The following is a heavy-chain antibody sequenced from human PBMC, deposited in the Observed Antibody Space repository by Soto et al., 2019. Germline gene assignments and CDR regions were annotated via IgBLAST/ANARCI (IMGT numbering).Heavy chain of an antibody. D-gene: IGHD6-19*01. CDR2: IYPDESDT. J-gene: IGHJ4*02. V-gene: IGHV5-51*01. CDR1: VYSFTKYW. CDR3: ARFIAVADY. Sequence: GECLKISCKRSVYSFTKYWIVCVRQMPGKGLEWMAIIYPDESDTRYSPSFQGQVTISADKSISTAYLQWSSLKASDTAMYYCARFIAVADYWGQGTLVTVSS.